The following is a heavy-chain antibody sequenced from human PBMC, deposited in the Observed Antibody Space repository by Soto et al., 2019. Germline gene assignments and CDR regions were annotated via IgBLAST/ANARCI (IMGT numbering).Heavy chain of an antibody. Sequence: GASVKVSCKASGYTFTSYAMHWVRQAPGQRLEWMGWINAGNGNTKYSQKFQGRVTITRDTSASTAYMELSSLRSEDTAVYYCASTAPELGYSSSWWRHYYGMDVWGQGTTVTVSS. CDR2: INAGNGNT. CDR3: ASTAPELGYSSSWWRHYYGMDV. V-gene: IGHV1-3*01. CDR1: GYTFTSYA. D-gene: IGHD6-13*01. J-gene: IGHJ6*02.